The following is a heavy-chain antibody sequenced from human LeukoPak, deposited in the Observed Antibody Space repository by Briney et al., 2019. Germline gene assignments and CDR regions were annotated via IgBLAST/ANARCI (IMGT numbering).Heavy chain of an antibody. V-gene: IGHV3-20*04. J-gene: IGHJ4*02. CDR2: INWNGGST. CDR3: ARVMYYYDSSGYYPGEMGY. CDR1: GFTFDDYG. Sequence: GGSLRLSCAASGFTFDDYGMSWVRQAPGKGLEWVSGINWNGGSTGYADSVKGRFTISRDNAKNSLYPQMNSLRAEDTALYYCARVMYYYDSSGYYPGEMGYWGQGTLVTVSS. D-gene: IGHD3-22*01.